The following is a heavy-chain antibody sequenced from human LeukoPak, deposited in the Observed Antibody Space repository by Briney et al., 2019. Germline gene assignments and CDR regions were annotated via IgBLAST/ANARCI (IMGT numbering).Heavy chain of an antibody. J-gene: IGHJ4*02. V-gene: IGHV3-64D*06. CDR1: GFTFSSYA. CDR3: VKDRCSSTSCYVGPDY. D-gene: IGHD2-2*01. Sequence: GGSLRLSCSASGFTFSSYAMHWVRQAPGKGLEYVSAISSNGGSTYYADSVKGRFTISRDNSKNTLYLQMSSLRAEDTAVYYCVKDRCSSTSCYVGPDYWGQGTLVTVSS. CDR2: ISSNGGST.